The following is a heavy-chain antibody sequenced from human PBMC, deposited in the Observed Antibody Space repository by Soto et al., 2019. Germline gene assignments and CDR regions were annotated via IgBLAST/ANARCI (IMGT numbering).Heavy chain of an antibody. CDR3: ARDSDSNYWRAGMDV. Sequence: EGSLRLSCAASGFTFSSYAMHWVRQAPGKGLEWVAVISYDGSNKYYADSVKGRFTISRDNSKNTLYLQMNSLRAEDTAVYYCARDSDSNYWRAGMDVWGQGTTVTVSS. V-gene: IGHV3-30-3*01. D-gene: IGHD4-4*01. J-gene: IGHJ6*02. CDR1: GFTFSSYA. CDR2: ISYDGSNK.